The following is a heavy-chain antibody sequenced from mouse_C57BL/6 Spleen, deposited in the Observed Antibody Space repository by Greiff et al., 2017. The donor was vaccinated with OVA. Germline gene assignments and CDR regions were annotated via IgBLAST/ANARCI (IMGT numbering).Heavy chain of an antibody. CDR3: GRPPNRPAWFAY. V-gene: IGHV5-6*01. Sequence: EVQRVESGGDLVKPGGSLKLSCAASGFTFSSYGMSWVRQTPDKRLEWVATISSGGSYTYYPDSVKGRFTISRDNAKNTLYLQMSSLKAEDTAMYYCGRPPNRPAWFAYWGQGTLVTVSA. CDR1: GFTFSSYG. D-gene: IGHD4-1*01. CDR2: ISSGGSYT. J-gene: IGHJ3*01.